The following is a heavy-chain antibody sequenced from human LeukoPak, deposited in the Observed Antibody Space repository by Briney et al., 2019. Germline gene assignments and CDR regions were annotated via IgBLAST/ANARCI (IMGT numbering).Heavy chain of an antibody. J-gene: IGHJ4*02. V-gene: IGHV4-39*01. CDR1: GGSIRSSYYY. D-gene: IGHD3-22*01. Sequence: SETLSLTCTVSGGSIRSSYYYWGWIRQPPGKGLEWIGSIYDSGSTYYNPSLKSRVTISVDTSENQFSLKLNSVTAADTAVYYCARSFYYYDSSGYWTDFRYFDYWGQGTLVTVSS. CDR2: IYDSGST. CDR3: ARSFYYYDSSGYWTDFRYFDY.